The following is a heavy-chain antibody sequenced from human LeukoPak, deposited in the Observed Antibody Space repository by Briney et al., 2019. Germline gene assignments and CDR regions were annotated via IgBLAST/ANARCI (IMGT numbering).Heavy chain of an antibody. J-gene: IGHJ4*02. CDR1: GFTFTNYW. D-gene: IGHD3-10*01. CDR3: ARDYYYGSGSYLK. CDR2: IKPDGSEK. Sequence: PGGSLRLSCAAPGFTFTNYWMSWVRQAPGKGLEWVANIKPDGSEKYYVDSVKGRFTISRDNAKNSLYLQMNSLRAEDTAVYYCARDYYYGSGSYLKWGQGTLVTVSS. V-gene: IGHV3-7*01.